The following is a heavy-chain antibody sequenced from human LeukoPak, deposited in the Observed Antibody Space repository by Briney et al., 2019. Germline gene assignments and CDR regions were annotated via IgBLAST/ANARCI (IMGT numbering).Heavy chain of an antibody. D-gene: IGHD5-18*01. CDR3: AKDETIGYSYGHFDY. Sequence: GGSLTLSCAASGFTFSSYAMSWVRQAPGKGLEWVSAICGSGGSTYYADSAKGRFTISRDNSKNTLYLQMNSLRAEDTAVYYCAKDETIGYSYGHFDYWGQGTLVTVSS. J-gene: IGHJ4*02. CDR1: GFTFSSYA. V-gene: IGHV3-23*01. CDR2: ICGSGGST.